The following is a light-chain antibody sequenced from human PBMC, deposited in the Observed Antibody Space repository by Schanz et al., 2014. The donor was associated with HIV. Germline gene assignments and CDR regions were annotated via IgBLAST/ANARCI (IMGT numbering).Light chain of an antibody. CDR2: ATS. CDR1: QSLSSSY. Sequence: EIVLTQSPGSLSLSPGGRATLSCGASQSLSSSYLAWYQQKRDQPPRLVIYATSTRAAGIPDRFSGTGSGTDFTLTISSLEPEDFAVYYCQQYGSSWTFGQGTKVEIK. CDR3: QQYGSSWT. V-gene: IGKV3-20*01. J-gene: IGKJ1*01.